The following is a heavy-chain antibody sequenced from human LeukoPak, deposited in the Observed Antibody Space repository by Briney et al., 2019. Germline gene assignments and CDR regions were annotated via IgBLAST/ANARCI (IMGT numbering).Heavy chain of an antibody. CDR2: INSDGSST. D-gene: IGHD3-9*01. V-gene: IGHV3-74*01. CDR3: AKAPYYDILTAPYYFDY. Sequence: GGSLRLSCAASGFTFSSYWMHWVRQAPGKGLVWVSRINSDGSSTSYADSVKGRFTISRDNAKNTLYLQMNSLRAEDTALYYCAKAPYYDILTAPYYFDYWGQGTLVTVSS. J-gene: IGHJ4*02. CDR1: GFTFSSYW.